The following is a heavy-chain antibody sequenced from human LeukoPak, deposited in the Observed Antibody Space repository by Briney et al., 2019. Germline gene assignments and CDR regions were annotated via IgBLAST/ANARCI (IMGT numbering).Heavy chain of an antibody. CDR3: ACRDLTSTWSYP. Sequence: GESLKISCKGIGCSFTSYWIGWVRQMPGKGMEWMGVIYPGDSRTRYNPSFQGQVTISVGRSISTAYLQWVSLKASDTAMYYCACRDLTSTWSYPWGQGTLVTVSS. CDR1: GCSFTSYW. V-gene: IGHV5-51*01. J-gene: IGHJ5*02. D-gene: IGHD2-2*01. CDR2: IYPGDSRT.